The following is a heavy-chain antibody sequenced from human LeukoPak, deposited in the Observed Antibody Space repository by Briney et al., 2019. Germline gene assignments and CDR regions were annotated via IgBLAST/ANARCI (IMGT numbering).Heavy chain of an antibody. Sequence: GGSLRLSCAASGFTFSSYEMNWVRQAPGKGLEWVSSISTSSSYIYYGDSVKGRFTISRHNAKKSLYLEMDSLRAEDTAVYYCARGLWGVTGRGDAFDIWGQGTMVTVFS. V-gene: IGHV3-21*01. J-gene: IGHJ3*02. CDR2: ISTSSSYI. D-gene: IGHD3-9*01. CDR1: GFTFSSYE. CDR3: ARGLWGVTGRGDAFDI.